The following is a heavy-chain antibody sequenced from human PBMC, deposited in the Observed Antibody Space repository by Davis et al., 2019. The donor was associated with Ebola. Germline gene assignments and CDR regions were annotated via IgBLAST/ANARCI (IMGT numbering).Heavy chain of an antibody. D-gene: IGHD6-19*01. Sequence: SETLSLTCTVSGGSISSGDYYWSWIRQPPGKGLEWIGEINHSGSTNYNPSLKSRVTISVDTSKNQFSLKLTSVTAADTAVYYCARTTRGSGWFLDYWGQGTLVTVSS. J-gene: IGHJ4*02. CDR3: ARTTRGSGWFLDY. CDR2: INHSGST. CDR1: GGSISSGDYY. V-gene: IGHV4-39*07.